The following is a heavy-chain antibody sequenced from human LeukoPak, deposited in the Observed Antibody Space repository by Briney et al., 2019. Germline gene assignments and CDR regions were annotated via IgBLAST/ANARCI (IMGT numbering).Heavy chain of an antibody. Sequence: GASVKVSCKASGYTFTGYYIHWVRQAPGQRLAWMGWINTLSGVTNYAQKFQGRVSLSRDTSISTAYMDLGSLKSDDTGVYFCGRGNARRLTTYLLFDLWGQGTRVTVSS. CDR3: GRGNARRLTTYLLFDL. CDR2: INTLSGVT. CDR1: GYTFTGYY. D-gene: IGHD1-1*01. J-gene: IGHJ4*02. V-gene: IGHV1-2*02.